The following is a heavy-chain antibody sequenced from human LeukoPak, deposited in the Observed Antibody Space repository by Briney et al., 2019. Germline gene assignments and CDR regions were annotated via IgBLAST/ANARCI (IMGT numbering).Heavy chain of an antibody. V-gene: IGHV3-20*04. Sequence: GGSLRLSCAASGFTFDDYGMSWVRQAPGKGLEWVSGINWNGGSTGYADSVKGRFTISRDNAKNSLYLQMNSLRAEDTALYYCARDRDDYGDYESGLYYYMDVWGKGTTVTVSS. CDR2: INWNGGST. J-gene: IGHJ6*03. CDR3: ARDRDDYGDYESGLYYYMDV. D-gene: IGHD4-17*01. CDR1: GFTFDDYG.